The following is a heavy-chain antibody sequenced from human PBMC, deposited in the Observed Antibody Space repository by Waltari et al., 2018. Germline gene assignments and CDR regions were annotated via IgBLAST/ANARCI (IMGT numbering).Heavy chain of an antibody. CDR2: IIPIFGTA. J-gene: IGHJ5*02. CDR3: AREPPPYSGSPTWFDP. V-gene: IGHV1-69*01. D-gene: IGHD1-26*01. CDR1: GGTFSSYA. Sequence: QVQLVQSGAEVKKPGSSVKVSCKASGGTFSSYAISWVRQATGPGLEWMGGIIPIFGTANYSQKFQGRVTITADESTSTAYMERSSLRSEDTAVYYWAREPPPYSGSPTWFDPWGQGTLVTVSS.